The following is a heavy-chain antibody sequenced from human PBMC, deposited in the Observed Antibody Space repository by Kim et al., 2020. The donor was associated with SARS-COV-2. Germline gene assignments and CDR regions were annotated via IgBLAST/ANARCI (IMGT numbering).Heavy chain of an antibody. J-gene: IGHJ4*02. Sequence: SETLSLTCTVSGGSISSGSYYWSWIRQPAGKGLEWIGRIYTSGSTNYNPSLKSRVTISVDTSKNQFSLKLSSVTAADTAVYYCAGEAPLMYNWNYVGYWGQGTLVTVSS. CDR3: AGEAPLMYNWNYVGY. CDR1: GGSISSGSYY. D-gene: IGHD1-20*01. CDR2: IYTSGST. V-gene: IGHV4-61*02.